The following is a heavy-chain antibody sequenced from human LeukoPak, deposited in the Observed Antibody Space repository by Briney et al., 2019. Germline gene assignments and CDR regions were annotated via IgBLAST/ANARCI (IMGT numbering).Heavy chain of an antibody. CDR3: ARGGDGYNPDNYGMDV. D-gene: IGHD5-24*01. CDR2: IIPIFGIA. Sequence: ASVKVSCKASGGTFSSYAISWVRQAPGQGLEWMGRIIPIFGIANYAQKFQGRVTITADKSTSTAYMELSSLRSEDTAVYYCARGGDGYNPDNYGMDVWGQGNPGHRLL. J-gene: IGHJ6*02. CDR1: GGTFSSYA. V-gene: IGHV1-69*04.